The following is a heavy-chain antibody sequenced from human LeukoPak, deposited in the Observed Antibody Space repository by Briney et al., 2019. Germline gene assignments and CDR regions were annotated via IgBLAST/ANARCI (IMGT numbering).Heavy chain of an antibody. CDR1: GGSFSGYY. D-gene: IGHD2-2*01. V-gene: IGHV4-34*01. CDR2: INHSGST. CDR3: AREKGQLLVNEVTTGDY. J-gene: IGHJ4*02. Sequence: KPSETLSLTCAVYGGSFSGYYWSWIRQPPGKGLEWIGEINHSGSTNYNPSLKSRVTISVDTSKNQFSLKLSSVTAADTAVYYCAREKGQLLVNEVTTGDYWGQGTLVTVSS.